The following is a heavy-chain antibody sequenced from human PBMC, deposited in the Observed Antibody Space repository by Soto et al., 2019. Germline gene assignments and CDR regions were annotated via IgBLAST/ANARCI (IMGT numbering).Heavy chain of an antibody. CDR2: IYYSGST. V-gene: IGHV4-30-4*01. CDR1: GGSISSGDYY. CDR3: ARDGVITGTLDASDI. D-gene: IGHD1-7*01. J-gene: IGHJ3*02. Sequence: PSETLSLTCTVSGGSISSGDYYWSWIRQPPGKGLEWIGYIYYSGSTYYNPSLKSRVTISVDTSKNQFSLKLSSVTAADTAVYYCARDGVITGTLDASDIWGQGTMVTVSS.